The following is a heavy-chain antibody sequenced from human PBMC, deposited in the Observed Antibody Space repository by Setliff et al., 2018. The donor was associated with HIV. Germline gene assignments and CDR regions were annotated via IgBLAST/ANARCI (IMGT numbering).Heavy chain of an antibody. J-gene: IGHJ3*02. CDR3: ARVRLSMVRGPFDAFDI. Sequence: ASVKVSCKASGYTFTSYNINWVRQATGQGLEWVQQATGQGLEWMGWMNPNSGNTDYAQKFQGRVTITRNTSISTAYMELSSLRPEDTAVYYCARVRLSMVRGPFDAFDIWGQGTMVTVSS. D-gene: IGHD3-10*01. V-gene: IGHV1-8*03. CDR1: GYTFTSYN. CDR2: MNPNSGNT.